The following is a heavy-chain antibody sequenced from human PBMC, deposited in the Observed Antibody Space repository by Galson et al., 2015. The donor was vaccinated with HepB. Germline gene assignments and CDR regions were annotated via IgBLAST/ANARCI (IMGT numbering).Heavy chain of an antibody. D-gene: IGHD3-3*01. CDR2: FDPEDGET. CDR3: ATGTIRDYYGMDV. Sequence: SVKVSCKVSGYTLTELSMHWVRRAPGKGLEWMGGFDPEDGETIYAQKFQGRVTMTEDTSTDTAYMELSSLRSEDTAVYYCATGTIRDYYGMDVWGQGTTVTVSS. J-gene: IGHJ6*02. CDR1: GYTLTELS. V-gene: IGHV1-24*01.